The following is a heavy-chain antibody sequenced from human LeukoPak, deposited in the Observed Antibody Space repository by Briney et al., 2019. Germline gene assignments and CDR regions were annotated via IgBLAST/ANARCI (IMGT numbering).Heavy chain of an antibody. CDR3: VRHLGRGSGSIPWYFDY. CDR2: IYYSGST. D-gene: IGHD3-10*01. V-gene: IGHV4-39*01. Sequence: SETLSLTCTVSGGSISSSSHYWGWIRQPPGKGLDWIGSIYYSGSTYYNPSLKSRVTISVDTSKNQFSLKLSSVTAADTAVYYCVRHLGRGSGSIPWYFDYWGQGTLVTVSS. CDR1: GGSISSSSHY. J-gene: IGHJ4*02.